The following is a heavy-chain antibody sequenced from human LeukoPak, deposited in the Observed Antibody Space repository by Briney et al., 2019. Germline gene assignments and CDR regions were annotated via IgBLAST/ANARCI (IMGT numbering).Heavy chain of an antibody. CDR1: GGSISSSSYY. V-gene: IGHV4-39*07. Sequence: SETLSLTCTVSGGSISSSSYYWGWIRQPPGKGLEWIGSIYYSGSTYYNPSLKSRVTISVDTSKNQFSLKLSSVTAADTAVYYCARSVGSGYAFYYYYYMDVWGKGTTVTVSS. CDR2: IYYSGST. D-gene: IGHD5-12*01. CDR3: ARSVGSGYAFYYYYYMDV. J-gene: IGHJ6*03.